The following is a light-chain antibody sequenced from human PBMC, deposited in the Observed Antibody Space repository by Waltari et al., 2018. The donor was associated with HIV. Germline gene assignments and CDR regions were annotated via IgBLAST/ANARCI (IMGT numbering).Light chain of an antibody. Sequence: SALTQPASVSGSPGQSITISCLGARSDIGSFDYVSWYQQHPDKAPKIILYDVTYRPSGVSGRFSGSRSGSMASLTISGLQPEDEADYFCCSYSDSGTILFGGGTRVTVL. V-gene: IGLV2-14*03. CDR2: DVT. J-gene: IGLJ2*01. CDR3: CSYSDSGTIL. CDR1: RSDIGSFDY.